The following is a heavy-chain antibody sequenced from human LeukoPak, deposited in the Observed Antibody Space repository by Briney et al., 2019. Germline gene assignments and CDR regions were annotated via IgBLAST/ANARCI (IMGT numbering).Heavy chain of an antibody. CDR3: ATTAFKPDSPMAPDY. CDR2: IIPILSIT. V-gene: IGHV1-69*04. CDR1: GGTFSSYA. Sequence: GASVKVSCKASGGTFSSYAINWVRQAPGQGLEWMGRIIPILSITDYAQKFQGRVTMTEDTSTDTAYMELSSLRSEDTAAYYCATTAFKPDSPMAPDYWGQGTLVTVSS. J-gene: IGHJ4*02. D-gene: IGHD1/OR15-1a*01.